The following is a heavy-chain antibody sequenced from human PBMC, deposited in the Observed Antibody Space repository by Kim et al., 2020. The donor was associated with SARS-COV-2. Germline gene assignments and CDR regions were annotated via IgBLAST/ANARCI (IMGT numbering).Heavy chain of an antibody. J-gene: IGHJ4*02. CDR2: ISSSGSTI. V-gene: IGHV3-48*03. Sequence: GGSLRLSCAASGFTFSSYEMNWVRQAPGKGLEWVSYISSSGSTIYYADSVKGRFTISRDNAKNSLYLQMNSLRAEDTAVYYCARDYYDSSGYYTFDYWGQGTLVTVSS. CDR3: ARDYYDSSGYYTFDY. D-gene: IGHD3-22*01. CDR1: GFTFSSYE.